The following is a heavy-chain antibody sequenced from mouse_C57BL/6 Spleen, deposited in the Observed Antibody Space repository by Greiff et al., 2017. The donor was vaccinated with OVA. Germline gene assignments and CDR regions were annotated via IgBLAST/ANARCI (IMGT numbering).Heavy chain of an antibody. CDR1: GYTFTSYW. J-gene: IGHJ3*01. V-gene: IGHV1-61*01. CDR2: IYPSDSET. CDR3: ASSGSSWFAY. D-gene: IGHD3-2*02. Sequence: QVQLQQPGAELVRPGSSVKLSCKASGYTFTSYWMDWVKQRPGQGLEWIGNIYPSDSETYYNQKFKDKATLTVDKSSSAAYMQLSSLTSEDSAVYYCASSGSSWFAYWGQGTLVTVSA.